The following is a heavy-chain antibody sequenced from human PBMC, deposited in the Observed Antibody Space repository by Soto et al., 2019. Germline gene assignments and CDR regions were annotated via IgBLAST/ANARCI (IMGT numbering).Heavy chain of an antibody. CDR1: GGTFSSYA. D-gene: IGHD3-22*01. V-gene: IGHV1-69*13. J-gene: IGHJ3*02. Sequence: GASVKVSCKASGGTFSSYAISWVRQAPGQGLEWMGGIIPIFGTANYAQKFQGRVTITADESTSTAYMELSSLRSEDTAVYYCAREGYYYDSSGDLTFAIWGQGTMVPVSS. CDR3: AREGYYYDSSGDLTFAI. CDR2: IIPIFGTA.